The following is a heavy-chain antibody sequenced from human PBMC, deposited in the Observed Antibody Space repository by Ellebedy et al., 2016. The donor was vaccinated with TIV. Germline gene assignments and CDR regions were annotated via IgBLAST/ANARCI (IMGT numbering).Heavy chain of an antibody. V-gene: IGHV3-30*02. Sequence: GESLKISCAASGFIFSSYGMHWVRQAPRKGLEWVAFIRYDGTNKFYADSVTGRFIISRDNSKNTLYLQMNSLRAEDTAVYYCAKDRLWRGSGTQTFDNWGQGTLVTVSS. CDR2: IRYDGTNK. J-gene: IGHJ4*02. CDR1: GFIFSSYG. D-gene: IGHD3-10*01. CDR3: AKDRLWRGSGTQTFDN.